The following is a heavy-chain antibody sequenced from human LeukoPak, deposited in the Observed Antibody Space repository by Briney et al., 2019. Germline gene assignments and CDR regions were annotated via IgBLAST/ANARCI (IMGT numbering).Heavy chain of an antibody. CDR1: GPTLTELS. CDR2: FDPEGGET. D-gene: IGHD6-19*01. CDR3: ATTYSSGWTGIFDY. V-gene: IGHV1-24*01. Sequence: ASVKVPCKVSGPTLTELSMHWVRQAPGKGLEWMGGFDPEGGETIYAQKFQGRVTMTEDTSTDTAYMELSSLRSEDTAVYYCATTYSSGWTGIFDYWGQGTLVTVSA. J-gene: IGHJ4*02.